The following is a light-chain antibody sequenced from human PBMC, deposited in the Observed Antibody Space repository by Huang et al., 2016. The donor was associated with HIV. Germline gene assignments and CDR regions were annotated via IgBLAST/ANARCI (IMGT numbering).Light chain of an antibody. CDR3: QHYGSPPLT. J-gene: IGKJ1*01. V-gene: IGKV3-20*01. CDR1: QRISSSF. CDR2: GAS. Sequence: EIVLTQSPGTLSLSPGESATLSCRASQRISSSFLAWYQQKRGQTHRLLNNGASNRYTGIPDRFRGSGSGTDFTLTISRLEAEYVAVYYCQHYGSPPLTFGQGTKVEIK.